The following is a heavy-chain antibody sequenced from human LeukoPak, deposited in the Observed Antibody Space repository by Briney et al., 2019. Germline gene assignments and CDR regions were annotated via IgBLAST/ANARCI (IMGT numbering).Heavy chain of an antibody. D-gene: IGHD5/OR15-5a*01. CDR1: GFTFSDYY. CDR2: ISSSSSYT. CDR3: VRAVSVSSYYFDC. J-gene: IGHJ4*02. V-gene: IGHV3-11*05. Sequence: PGGSLRLSCAASGFTFSDYYMSWIRQAPGKGLEWIPYISSSSSYTNYVDSVKGRFTISRDNAKNSLYLQMNSLRAEDTAVYYCVRAVSVSSYYFDCWGQGTLVTVSS.